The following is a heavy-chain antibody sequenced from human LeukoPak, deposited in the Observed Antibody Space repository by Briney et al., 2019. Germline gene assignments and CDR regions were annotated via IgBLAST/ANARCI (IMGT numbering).Heavy chain of an antibody. CDR2: IKQDGSEK. V-gene: IGHV3-7*01. Sequence: GGSLRLSCAASGFTFNSYAMHWVRQAPGKGLEWVANIKQDGSEKYYVDSVKGRFTTSRDNGKNSLYLQMNSLRAEDTAVYYCARDMGAGYENFNYWGQGTLVTVSS. CDR1: GFTFNSYA. J-gene: IGHJ4*02. CDR3: ARDMGAGYENFNY. D-gene: IGHD5-12*01.